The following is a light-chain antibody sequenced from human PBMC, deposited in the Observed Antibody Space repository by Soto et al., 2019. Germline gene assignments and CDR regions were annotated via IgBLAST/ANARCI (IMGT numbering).Light chain of an antibody. Sequence: QSVLTQPPSASGTPGQRVTISCSGSSSNIGSNTVNWYQQLPGTAPKLLIYSNNQRPSGVPDRFSGSNSGNTATLTISRVEAGDEADYYCQVWDRSNDQVVFGGGTKLTVL. J-gene: IGLJ2*01. CDR1: SSNIGSNT. V-gene: IGLV1-44*01. CDR3: QVWDRSNDQVV. CDR2: SNN.